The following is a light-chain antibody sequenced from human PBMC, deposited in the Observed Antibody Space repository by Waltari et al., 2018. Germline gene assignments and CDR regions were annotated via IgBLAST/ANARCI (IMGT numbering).Light chain of an antibody. V-gene: IGKV3-15*01. Sequence: EIVMTQSPATLSVSPGEKATLSCRASQIVSSNLAWYQQKPGQAPRLLIYGASTRATGIPARFSGSGSETEFTLAISSMQSEDFALYYCQQYKNWPQTFGQGTKVEIK. CDR2: GAS. CDR1: QIVSSN. CDR3: QQYKNWPQT. J-gene: IGKJ1*01.